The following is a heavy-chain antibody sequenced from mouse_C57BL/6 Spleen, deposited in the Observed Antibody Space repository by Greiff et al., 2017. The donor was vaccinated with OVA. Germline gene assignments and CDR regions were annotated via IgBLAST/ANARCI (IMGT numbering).Heavy chain of an antibody. Sequence: EVKLQESGGGLVKPGGSLKLSCAASGFTFSSYAMSWVRQTPEKRLEWVATISDGGSYTYYPDNVKGRFTISRDNAKNNLYLQMSHLKSEDTAMYYCAREGLRGYYYDMDDWGQGTSVTVSS. CDR3: AREGLRGYYYDMDD. V-gene: IGHV5-4*01. D-gene: IGHD2-4*01. J-gene: IGHJ4*01. CDR2: ISDGGSYT. CDR1: GFTFSSYA.